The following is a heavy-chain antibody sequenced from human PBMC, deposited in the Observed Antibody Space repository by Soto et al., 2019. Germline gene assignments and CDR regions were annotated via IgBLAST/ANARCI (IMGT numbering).Heavy chain of an antibody. CDR1: GYTFINYY. D-gene: IGHD6-13*01. J-gene: IGHJ4*02. Sequence: QVQLVQSGAEVKKPGASVKLSCKASGYTFINYYIHWVRQAPGRGLEWMGIFNPTSGSTNYAQKYQGRVTLTIDTSTRTVYMELSSLRFDDTAVYYCARDLAAGDYWGQGTLVTVSS. V-gene: IGHV1-46*01. CDR2: FNPTSGST. CDR3: ARDLAAGDY.